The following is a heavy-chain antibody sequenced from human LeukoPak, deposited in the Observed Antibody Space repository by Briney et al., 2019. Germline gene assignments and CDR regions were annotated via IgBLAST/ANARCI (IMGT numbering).Heavy chain of an antibody. D-gene: IGHD3-10*01. CDR3: AKGNSGRYYYGSGSSEEDY. J-gene: IGHJ4*02. CDR1: GFTFSSYA. Sequence: PGGSLRLSCAASGFTFSSYAMSWVRQAPGKGLEWVSGISWNSGSIGYADSVKGRFTISRDNAKNSLYLQMNSLRAEDTALYYCAKGNSGRYYYGSGSSEEDYWGQGTLVTVSS. V-gene: IGHV3-9*01. CDR2: ISWNSGSI.